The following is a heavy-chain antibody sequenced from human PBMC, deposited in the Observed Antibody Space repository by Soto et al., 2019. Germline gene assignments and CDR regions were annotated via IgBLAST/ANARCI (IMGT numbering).Heavy chain of an antibody. D-gene: IGHD3-16*01. Sequence: EVQLVESGGGLVQPGASLTLSCAASGFTFSSYWMHWVRQAPGKGLVWVSRIKSDGSRTYYADSVKGRLTISRDNPRNTLYLQRNSLRGEDTAGDLCARWDGHRYDGNVYVGRHWGQGTLVPVSS. V-gene: IGHV3-74*01. CDR1: GFTFSSYW. J-gene: IGHJ4*02. CDR2: IKSDGSRT. CDR3: ARWDGHRYDGNVYVGRH.